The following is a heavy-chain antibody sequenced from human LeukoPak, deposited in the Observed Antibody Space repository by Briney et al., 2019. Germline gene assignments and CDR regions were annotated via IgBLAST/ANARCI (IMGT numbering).Heavy chain of an antibody. CDR2: INHSGST. Sequence: SETLSLTCAVSGGSFSGYYRSWIRQPPGKGLEWIGEINHSGSTNYNPSLKSRGTISVDTSKNQFSLKLSAVTAADTAVQYCARALRGLGAPVFKAFDIWGQGTMVTVSS. CDR3: ARALRGLGAPVFKAFDI. V-gene: IGHV4-34*01. CDR1: GGSFSGYY. D-gene: IGHD1-26*01. J-gene: IGHJ3*02.